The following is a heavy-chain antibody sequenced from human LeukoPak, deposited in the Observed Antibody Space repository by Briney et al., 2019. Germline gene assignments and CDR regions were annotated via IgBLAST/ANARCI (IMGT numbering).Heavy chain of an antibody. V-gene: IGHV3-49*04. D-gene: IGHD4-17*01. CDR3: GRDLGTTETGDDF. J-gene: IGHJ4*02. CDR2: IRSKAKGGTT. Sequence: SGGSLRLSCTASGFNFGDYPMNWVRQAPGKGLEWVGIIRSKAKGGTTDYAASVKGRFIISRDESKSIVYLQMNSLKSEDTAAYFCGRDLGTTETGDDFWGQGTLVTVSS. CDR1: GFNFGDYP.